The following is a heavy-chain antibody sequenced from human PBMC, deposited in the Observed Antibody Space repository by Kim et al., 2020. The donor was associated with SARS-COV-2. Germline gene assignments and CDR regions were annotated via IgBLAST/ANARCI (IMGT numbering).Heavy chain of an antibody. D-gene: IGHD1-26*01. Sequence: SETLSLTCSVSGVSISTNYHYWGWVRQSPGKGLEWIGSVYNSGTTYYNPSLKSLVTIFGDTSKNQFSLTMKSVTAADTAVYYCACNVGSTPDDYFDSWG. CDR3: ACNVGSTPDDYFDS. CDR1: GVSISTNYHY. CDR2: VYNSGTT. V-gene: IGHV4-39*07. J-gene: IGHJ4*01.